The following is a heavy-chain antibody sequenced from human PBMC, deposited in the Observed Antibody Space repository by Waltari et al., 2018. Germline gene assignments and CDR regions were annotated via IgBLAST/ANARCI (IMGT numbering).Heavy chain of an antibody. CDR3: ARDRDSSGLGDAFDI. CDR2: IYSGGST. D-gene: IGHD6-19*01. CDR1: GFTVSSNY. J-gene: IGHJ3*02. V-gene: IGHV3-53*01. Sequence: EVQLVESGGGLIQPGGSLRLSGASSGFTVSSNYLSWVRQAPGKGLEWVSVIYSGGSTYYADSVKGRFTISRDNSKNTLYLQMNSLRAEDTAVYYCARDRDSSGLGDAFDIWGQGKMVTVPS.